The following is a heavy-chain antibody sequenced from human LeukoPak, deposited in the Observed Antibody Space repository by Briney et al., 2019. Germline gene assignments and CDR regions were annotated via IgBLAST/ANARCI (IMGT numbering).Heavy chain of an antibody. Sequence: PGGSLRLSCAASGFTFSSCGMHWVRQAPGKGLEWVAVISYDGSNKYYADSVKGRFTISRDNSKNTLYLQMNSLRAEDTAVYYCARDRRAGYYGSGYTWYYYGMDVWGQGTTVTVSS. CDR1: GFTFSSCG. J-gene: IGHJ6*02. CDR3: ARDRRAGYYGSGYTWYYYGMDV. V-gene: IGHV3-30*19. CDR2: ISYDGSNK. D-gene: IGHD3-10*01.